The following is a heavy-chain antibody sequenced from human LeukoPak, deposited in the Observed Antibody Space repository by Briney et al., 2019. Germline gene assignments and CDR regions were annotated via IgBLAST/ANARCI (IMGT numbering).Heavy chain of an antibody. V-gene: IGHV4-31*03. CDR2: IYYSGST. D-gene: IGHD4-11*01. CDR3: ARRCDYSNYVRHRGALGY. J-gene: IGHJ4*02. CDR1: GGSISSGDYY. Sequence: PSETLSLTCTVSGGSISSGDYYWSWIRQHPGKGLEWIGYIYYSGSTYYNPSLKSRVTISVDTSKNQFSLKLSSVTAADTAVYYCARRCDYSNYVRHRGALGYWGQGTLVTVSS.